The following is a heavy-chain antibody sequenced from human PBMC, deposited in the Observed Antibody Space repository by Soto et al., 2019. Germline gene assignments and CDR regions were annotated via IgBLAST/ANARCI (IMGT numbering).Heavy chain of an antibody. CDR3: ARDRLAVAGPYYYYYGMDV. Sequence: EVQLVESGGGLVKPGGSLRLSCAASGFTFSSYSMNWVRQAPGKGLEWVSSISSSSSYIYYADSVKGRFTISRDNAKNSLYLQMNSLRAEDTAVYYCARDRLAVAGPYYYYYGMDVWGQGTTVTVSS. V-gene: IGHV3-21*01. CDR2: ISSSSSYI. CDR1: GFTFSSYS. J-gene: IGHJ6*02. D-gene: IGHD6-19*01.